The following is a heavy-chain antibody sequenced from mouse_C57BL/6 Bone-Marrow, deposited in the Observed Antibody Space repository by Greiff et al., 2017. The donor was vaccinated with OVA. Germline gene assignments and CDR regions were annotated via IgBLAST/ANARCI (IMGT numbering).Heavy chain of an antibody. CDR3: ARDDYYGSSRFAY. V-gene: IGHV3-6*01. J-gene: IGHJ3*01. Sequence: VQLKESGPGLVKPSQSLSLTCSVTGYSITSGYYWNWIRQFPGNKLEWMGYIRYDGSNNYNPSLKNRISITRDTSKNQFFLKLNSVTTEDTATYYCARDDYYGSSRFAYWGQGTLVTVSA. CDR1: GYSITSGYY. CDR2: IRYDGSN. D-gene: IGHD1-1*01.